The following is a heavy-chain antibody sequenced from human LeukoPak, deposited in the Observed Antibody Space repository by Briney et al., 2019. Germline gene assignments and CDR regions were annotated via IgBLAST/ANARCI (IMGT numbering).Heavy chain of an antibody. J-gene: IGHJ4*02. D-gene: IGHD3-10*02. CDR3: IRETHVGLHLEY. V-gene: IGHV3-74*01. Sequence: GGSLRLSCVAPGFTFTTYWMHWVRQVPGKGLVWVARINTDGRVTTYADSVKGRFTVSRDNAENTLYLQMNNLRPEDTAVYYCIRETHVGLHLEYWGQGTLATVS. CDR1: GFTFTTYW. CDR2: INTDGRVT.